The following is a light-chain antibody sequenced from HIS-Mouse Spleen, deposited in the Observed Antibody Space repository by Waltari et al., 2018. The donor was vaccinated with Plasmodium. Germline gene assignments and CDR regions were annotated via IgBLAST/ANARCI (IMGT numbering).Light chain of an antibody. CDR2: DAA. V-gene: IGKV1-13*02. J-gene: IGKJ4*01. CDR3: QQFNSYPLT. CDR1: QGISSA. Sequence: AIQLTQSPSSLSASVGDRVTITCRASQGISSALAWYQQKPWKAPKLLIYDAASLESVVPERFSGSGSGTDFTLTISSLQPEEFATYYCQQFNSYPLTFGGGTKVEIK.